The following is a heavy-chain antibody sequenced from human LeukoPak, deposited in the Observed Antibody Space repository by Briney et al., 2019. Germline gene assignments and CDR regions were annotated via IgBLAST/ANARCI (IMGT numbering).Heavy chain of an antibody. D-gene: IGHD3-16*02. Sequence: SETLSLTCTVSGGSISSGDYYWSWIRQPPGKGLEWIGYIYYSGSTYYNPSLKSRVTISVDTSKNQFSLKLSSVTAADTAVYYCARDRMTYDYVWGSYRYNDAFDIWGQGTMVTVSS. J-gene: IGHJ3*02. CDR2: IYYSGST. V-gene: IGHV4-30-4*01. CDR3: ARDRMTYDYVWGSYRYNDAFDI. CDR1: GGSISSGDYY.